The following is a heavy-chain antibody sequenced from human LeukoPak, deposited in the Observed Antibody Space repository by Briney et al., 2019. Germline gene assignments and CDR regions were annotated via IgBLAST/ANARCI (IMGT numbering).Heavy chain of an antibody. D-gene: IGHD3-3*01. CDR1: GFTFSSYW. J-gene: IGHJ4*02. CDR3: ARDYDFWSGSTIGGYYFDY. Sequence: PGGSLRLSCAASGFTFSSYWMSWVRQAPGKGLEWVANIKQDGSEKYYVDSVKGRFTISRDNAKNSLYLQMNSLRAEDTAVYYCARDYDFWSGSTIGGYYFDYWGQGTLVTVSS. V-gene: IGHV3-7*01. CDR2: IKQDGSEK.